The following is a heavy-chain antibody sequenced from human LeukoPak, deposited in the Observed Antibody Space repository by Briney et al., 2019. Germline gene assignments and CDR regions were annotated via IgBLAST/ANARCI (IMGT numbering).Heavy chain of an antibody. CDR3: ANEIRPNDY. CDR2: ISISGDTT. D-gene: IGHD4-17*01. CDR1: GFTFSSYA. J-gene: IGHJ4*02. Sequence: QPGRSLRLSCAASGFTFSSYAMSWVRQAPGKGLEWVSAISISGDTTYYADAVKGRFTISRDNSKNTVYLQMNSLRAEDTAVYYCANEIRPNDYWGQGTLVTVSS. V-gene: IGHV3-23*01.